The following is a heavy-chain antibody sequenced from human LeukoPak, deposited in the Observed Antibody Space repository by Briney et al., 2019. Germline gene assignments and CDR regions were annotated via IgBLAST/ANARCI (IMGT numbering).Heavy chain of an antibody. CDR2: IYYSGST. V-gene: IGHV4-59*01. J-gene: IGHJ6*02. Sequence: SETLSLTCTVSGDSLNNYYWGWIRQPPGKGLEWIGYIYYSGSTNYNPSLKSRVTMSVDTSRTQFSLNLTSVTAADTAVYYCAKVSGFPPLYFYGVGVWGQGTTVTVSS. CDR1: GDSLNNYY. D-gene: IGHD3-3*01. CDR3: AKVSGFPPLYFYGVGV.